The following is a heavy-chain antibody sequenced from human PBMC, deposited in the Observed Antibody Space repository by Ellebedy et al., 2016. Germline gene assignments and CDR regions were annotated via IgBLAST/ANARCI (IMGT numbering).Heavy chain of an antibody. CDR3: AKDRVGATNDAFDI. V-gene: IGHV3-9*01. D-gene: IGHD1-26*01. J-gene: IGHJ3*02. CDR2: ISWNSGSI. Sequence: GGSLRLSCAASGFTFDDYAMHWVRQAPGKGLEWVSGISWNSGSIGYADSVKGRFTISRDNAKNSLYLQMNSLRAEDTALYYCAKDRVGATNDAFDIWGQGTMVTVSS. CDR1: GFTFDDYA.